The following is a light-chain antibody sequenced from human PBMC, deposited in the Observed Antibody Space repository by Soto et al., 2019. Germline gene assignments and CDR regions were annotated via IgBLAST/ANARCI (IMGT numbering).Light chain of an antibody. J-gene: IGKJ1*01. Sequence: DIQMTQSPSSLSASVGDRVTIVFGASQSVSTRLAWYQQKPGKAPKVLIYDASSWAGGVPSRFTGSGSGTEFTLTINSLQSEDFAVYYCQQYNNWPRTFGQGTKVDIK. V-gene: IGKV1-5*02. CDR2: DAS. CDR3: QQYNNWPRT. CDR1: QSVSTR.